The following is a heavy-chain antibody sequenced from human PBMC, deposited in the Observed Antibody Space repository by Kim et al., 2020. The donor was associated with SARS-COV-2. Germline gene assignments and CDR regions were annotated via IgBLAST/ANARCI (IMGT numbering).Heavy chain of an antibody. J-gene: IGHJ4*02. CDR1: GFTFSDHY. Sequence: GGSLRLSCAASGFTFSDHYMDWVRQAPGKGLEWVGRTRNKAHSYTTEYAASVKGRFTISRDDSKNSLYLQMNSLKTEDTAVYYCARVGRDGGDFDYWGQGTLVTVSS. D-gene: IGHD3-16*01. CDR2: TRNKAHSYTT. CDR3: ARVGRDGGDFDY. V-gene: IGHV3-72*01.